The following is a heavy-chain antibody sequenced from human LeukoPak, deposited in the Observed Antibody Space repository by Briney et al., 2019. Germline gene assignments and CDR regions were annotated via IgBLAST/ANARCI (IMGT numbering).Heavy chain of an antibody. CDR2: ISPNSGGT. Sequence: VASVKVSCKASGYTFTDYYMHWVRQAPGQGLQWMGWISPNSGGTKYAQKFQGRVTMTRDTSISAAYMELSSLTSDDTAVYYCATKSSGYFMYWGQGTLVTVSS. CDR1: GYTFTDYY. J-gene: IGHJ4*02. D-gene: IGHD3-3*01. CDR3: ATKSSGYFMY. V-gene: IGHV1-2*02.